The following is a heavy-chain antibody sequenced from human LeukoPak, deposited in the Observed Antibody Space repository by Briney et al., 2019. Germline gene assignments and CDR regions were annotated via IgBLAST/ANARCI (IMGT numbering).Heavy chain of an antibody. CDR1: GFSVGFNY. J-gene: IGHJ4*02. Sequence: GGSLRLSCAASGFSVGFNYMTWVRQAPGKGLEWVSVIYSGGNTDYADSVKGRFTISRDNSKNTVYLQMNTLRVEDTAVYYCSGGPAGLRYWGQGNLVTVSS. CDR3: SGGPAGLRY. V-gene: IGHV3-53*03. CDR2: IYSGGNT.